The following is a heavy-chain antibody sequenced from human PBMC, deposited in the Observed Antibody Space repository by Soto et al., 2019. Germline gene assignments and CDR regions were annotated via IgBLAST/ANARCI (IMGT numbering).Heavy chain of an antibody. CDR2: IYYSGST. Sequence: SQTLSLTCSVSGGSISSSNYHRGCIRQPPGKGLEWIGSIYYSGSTYYNPSLKSRVTISVDTSKNQFSLKLSSVTAADTAVYYCANQEVGGSYVYTFDPWGQGTLVTVSS. CDR3: ANQEVGGSYVYTFDP. CDR1: GGSISSSNYH. D-gene: IGHD1-26*01. J-gene: IGHJ5*02. V-gene: IGHV4-39*01.